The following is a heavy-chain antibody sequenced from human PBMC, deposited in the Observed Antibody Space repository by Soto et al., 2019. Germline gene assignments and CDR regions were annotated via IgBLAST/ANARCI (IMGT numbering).Heavy chain of an antibody. CDR2: ISWDGGST. Sequence: EVQLVESGGVVVQPGGSLRLSCAASGFTFDDYTMHWVRQAPGKGLEWVSLISWDGGSTYYADSVKGRFTISRDNSKNSLYLQMNSLRTEDTALYYCAKDLSKQWPGFSNDAFDIWGQGTMVTVSS. CDR1: GFTFDDYT. CDR3: AKDLSKQWPGFSNDAFDI. J-gene: IGHJ3*02. V-gene: IGHV3-43*01. D-gene: IGHD6-19*01.